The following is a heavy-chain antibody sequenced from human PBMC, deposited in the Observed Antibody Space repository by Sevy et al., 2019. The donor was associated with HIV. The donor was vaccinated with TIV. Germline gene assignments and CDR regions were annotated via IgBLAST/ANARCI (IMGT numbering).Heavy chain of an antibody. D-gene: IGHD6-13*01. Sequence: GGSLRLSCAASGFTVSNNYMNCVRQAPGKGLEWVSLIYSGGTTHYADSVKGRFTISRDHSKNTLYLQMNSLRAEDTAIYYCARDPPGIAATGGGWGQGTLVTVSS. CDR3: ARDPPGIAATGGG. V-gene: IGHV3-53*01. J-gene: IGHJ4*02. CDR2: IYSGGTT. CDR1: GFTVSNNY.